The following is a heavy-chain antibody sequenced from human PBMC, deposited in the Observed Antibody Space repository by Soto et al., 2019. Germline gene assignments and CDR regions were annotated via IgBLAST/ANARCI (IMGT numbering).Heavy chain of an antibody. D-gene: IGHD1-1*01. CDR3: AREKMLSGTGDYYYYYGMDV. CDR1: GGTFSSYA. Sequence: QVQLVQSGAEVKKPGSSVKVSCKASGGTFSSYAISWVRQAPGQGLEWMGGVIPIFGTANYAQKFQGRVTITADESTSTAYMELSSLRSEDTAVYYCAREKMLSGTGDYYYYYGMDVWGQGTTVTVSS. CDR2: VIPIFGTA. J-gene: IGHJ6*02. V-gene: IGHV1-69*12.